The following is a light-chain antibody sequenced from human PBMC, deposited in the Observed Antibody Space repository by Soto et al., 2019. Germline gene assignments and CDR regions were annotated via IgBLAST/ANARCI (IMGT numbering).Light chain of an antibody. J-gene: IGKJ4*01. CDR2: AAS. CDR1: QGIDRW. Sequence: DIQMTQSPSSLSASVGDRVTITCRASQGIDRWLAWYQQKPGEAPKVLIYAASSLRSGVPSRFSGSGYGTDFSLTISSLQPEDLATYYCKQSKSFPLTFGGGIKVEIK. CDR3: KQSKSFPLT. V-gene: IGKV1-12*01.